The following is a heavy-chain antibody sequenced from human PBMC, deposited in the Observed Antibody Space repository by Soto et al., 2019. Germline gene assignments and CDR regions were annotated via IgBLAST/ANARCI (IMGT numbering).Heavy chain of an antibody. Sequence: GSLRLSCAASVFTFSSYWMSWVRQAPGKGLEWVANIKQDGSEKYYVDSVKGRFTISRDNAKNSLYLQMNSLRAEDTAVYYCARDDHDAFDIWGQGTMVTVSS. V-gene: IGHV3-7*03. CDR1: VFTFSSYW. J-gene: IGHJ3*02. CDR2: IKQDGSEK. CDR3: ARDDHDAFDI.